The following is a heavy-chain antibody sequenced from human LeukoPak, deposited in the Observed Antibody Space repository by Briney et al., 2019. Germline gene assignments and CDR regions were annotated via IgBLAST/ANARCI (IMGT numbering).Heavy chain of an antibody. CDR2: INPNSGGT. V-gene: IGHV1-2*04. J-gene: IGHJ4*02. CDR1: GYTFTGYY. Sequence: ASVKVSCKASGYTFTGYYMHWVRQAPGQGLEWMGWINPNSGGTNYAQKFQGWVTMTRDTSISTAYMELSRLRSDDTAVYYCARSIRGVYSSSWYYFDYWGQGTLVTVSS. CDR3: ARSIRGVYSSSWYYFDY. D-gene: IGHD6-13*01.